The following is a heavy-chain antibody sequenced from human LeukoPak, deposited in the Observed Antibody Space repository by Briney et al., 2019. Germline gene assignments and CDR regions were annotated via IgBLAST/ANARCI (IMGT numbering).Heavy chain of an antibody. J-gene: IGHJ4*02. D-gene: IGHD4-23*01. V-gene: IGHV3-9*01. CDR2: ISWNSGTI. Sequence: GGSLRLSCAASGFTFDDYAMHWVRQAPGKGLEWVSGISWNSGTIYYADSVKGRFTISRDDAKNSLYLQMNSLRPEDTALYYFAKRSAARTVAYFDYWCQATLLTVSS. CDR1: GFTFDDYA. CDR3: AKRSAARTVAYFDY.